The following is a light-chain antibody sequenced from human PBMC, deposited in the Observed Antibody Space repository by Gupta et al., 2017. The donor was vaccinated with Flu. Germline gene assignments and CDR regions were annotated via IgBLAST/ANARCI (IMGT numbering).Light chain of an antibody. CDR1: SSNIGAGYG. Sequence: QSVLTQPPSVSGAPGQRVTISCTGSSSNIGAGYGVHWYQPLPGTTPKLIIYGNSHRPSGVPDRFSGSKSGTSASLAITGLQAEDEADYYCQSYDNSLSGSLFGGGTKLTVL. V-gene: IGLV1-40*01. J-gene: IGLJ2*01. CDR2: GNS. CDR3: QSYDNSLSGSL.